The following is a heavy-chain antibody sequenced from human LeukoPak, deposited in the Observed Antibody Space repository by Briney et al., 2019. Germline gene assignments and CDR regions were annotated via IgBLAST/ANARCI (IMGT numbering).Heavy chain of an antibody. CDR2: ISSSSSYI. CDR3: AKDLQQWLVRGFDY. J-gene: IGHJ4*02. CDR1: GFTFSSYS. D-gene: IGHD6-19*01. Sequence: GGSLRLSCAASGFTFSSYSMNWVRQAPGKGLEWVSSISSSSSYIYYADSVKGRFTISRDNAKNSLYLQMNSLRAEDTAVYYCAKDLQQWLVRGFDYWGQGTLVTVSS. V-gene: IGHV3-21*04.